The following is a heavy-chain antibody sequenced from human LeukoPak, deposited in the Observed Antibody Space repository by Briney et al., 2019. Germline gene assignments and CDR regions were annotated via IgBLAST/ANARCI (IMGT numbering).Heavy chain of an antibody. CDR1: GGSISSYY. CDR3: ARDRVITMVRANYYYYGMDV. Sequence: SETLSLTCTVSGGSISSYYWSWIRQPPGKGLEWIGYIYYSGSTNYNPSLKSRVTISVDTSKNQFSLKLSSVTAADTAVYYRARDRVITMVRANYYYYGMDVWGQGTTVTVSS. D-gene: IGHD3-10*01. CDR2: IYYSGST. J-gene: IGHJ6*02. V-gene: IGHV4-59*01.